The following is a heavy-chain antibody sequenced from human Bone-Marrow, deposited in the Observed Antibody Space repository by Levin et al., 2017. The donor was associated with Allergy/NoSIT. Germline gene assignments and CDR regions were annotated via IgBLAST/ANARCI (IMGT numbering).Heavy chain of an antibody. Sequence: GESLKISCAASGFTSSNAYMSWVRQAPGRGLEWVGRIYSKTDGGTAVYAAPVKGRFTISRDDSKNTLYLQMNSLKTEDTAVYYCATDYGSGIKYYFDYWGQGTLVTVSS. J-gene: IGHJ4*02. V-gene: IGHV3-15*01. CDR3: ATDYGSGIKYYFDY. CDR2: IYSKTDGGTA. D-gene: IGHD3-10*01. CDR1: GFTSSNAY.